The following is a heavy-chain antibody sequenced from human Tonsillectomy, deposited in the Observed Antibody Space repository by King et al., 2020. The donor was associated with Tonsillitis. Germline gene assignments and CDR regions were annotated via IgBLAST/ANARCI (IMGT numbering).Heavy chain of an antibody. V-gene: IGHV3-30-3*01. Sequence: VQLVESGGGVVQPGRSLRLSCAASGFIFSNYTMHWVRQTPGKGLEWVAVISSDGSNKYYANSVKGRFTISRDNSKKTLYLRMNSLRAEDTAVYYCATILVDSGSYYNNWFDPWGQXXXVTVSS. CDR2: ISSDGSNK. CDR1: GFIFSNYT. J-gene: IGHJ5*02. D-gene: IGHD3-10*01. CDR3: ATILVDSGSYYNNWFDP.